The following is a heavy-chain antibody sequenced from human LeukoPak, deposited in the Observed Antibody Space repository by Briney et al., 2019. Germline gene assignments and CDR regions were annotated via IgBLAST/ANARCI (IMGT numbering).Heavy chain of an antibody. CDR2: INPNSGGT. V-gene: IGHV1-2*02. CDR1: GYTFTGYY. J-gene: IGHJ6*03. CDR3: ARVRYKGRGYYYYYMDV. Sequence: ASVKVSCKASGYTFTGYYMHWVRQAPGQGLEWMGWINPNSGGTNYAQKFQGRVTMTRDTSISTAYMELSSLRSEDTAVYYCARVRYKGRGYYYYYMDVWGKGTTVTVSS. D-gene: IGHD1-26*01.